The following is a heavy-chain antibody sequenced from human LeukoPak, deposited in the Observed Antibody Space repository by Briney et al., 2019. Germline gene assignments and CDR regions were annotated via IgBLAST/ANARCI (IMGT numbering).Heavy chain of an antibody. J-gene: IGHJ4*02. D-gene: IGHD2-21*02. CDR3: AREDGASMTYYFDY. CDR1: GFTFRSYG. Sequence: GGSLRLSCAASGFTFRSYGMHWVRQAPGKGLEWVAVIWYDGSNKLYADSVKGRFTISRDNSKNTLYLQMNSLRAEDTAVYYCAREDGASMTYYFDYWGQGTLVTVSS. CDR2: IWYDGSNK. V-gene: IGHV3-33*01.